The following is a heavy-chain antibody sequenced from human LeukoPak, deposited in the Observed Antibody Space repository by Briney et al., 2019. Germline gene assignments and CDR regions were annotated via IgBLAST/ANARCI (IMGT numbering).Heavy chain of an antibody. CDR1: GGSFSGYY. D-gene: IGHD4-23*01. Sequence: SETLSLTCAVYGGSFSGYYWSWIRQPPGKGLEWIGEINHSGTTNYNPSLKSRVTMSVDTSKNQFSLKVSSVTVADTAVYYCARGYGGAYLDAFDIWGQGTMVTVSS. CDR3: ARGYGGAYLDAFDI. V-gene: IGHV4-34*01. J-gene: IGHJ3*02. CDR2: INHSGTT.